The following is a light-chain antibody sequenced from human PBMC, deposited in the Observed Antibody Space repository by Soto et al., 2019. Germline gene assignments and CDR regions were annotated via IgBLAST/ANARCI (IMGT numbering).Light chain of an antibody. J-gene: IGLJ1*01. CDR3: SSYRSSSPVYV. CDR2: DVT. CDR1: SSDVGGYNY. V-gene: IGLV2-14*03. Sequence: SALTQPASVPGTPGQSITLSCTGTSSDVGGYNYVSWYQQHPGKAPKLLIYDVTNRPSGVSNRFSGSKSGNTASLTISGLQAEDEADYYCSSYRSSSPVYVFGPGTKITVL.